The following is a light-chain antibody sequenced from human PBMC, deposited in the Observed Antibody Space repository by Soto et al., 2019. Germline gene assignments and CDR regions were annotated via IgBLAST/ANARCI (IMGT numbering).Light chain of an antibody. V-gene: IGKV1-5*03. CDR1: QSISSW. Sequence: DIQMTQSPSTLSASVGDRVTITCRASQSISSWLAWYQQKPGKAPKLLIYKASSLESGVPSRFSGSGSGTEFTLTISSLQPDDFATYYCQQYNSYSTFGQETKV. CDR3: QQYNSYST. CDR2: KAS. J-gene: IGKJ1*01.